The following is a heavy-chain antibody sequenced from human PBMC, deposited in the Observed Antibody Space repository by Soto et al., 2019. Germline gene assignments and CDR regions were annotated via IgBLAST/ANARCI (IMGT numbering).Heavy chain of an antibody. J-gene: IGHJ4*02. CDR1: GGSFSGYY. Sequence: SETLSLTCAVYGGSFSGYYWSWIRQPPGKGLEWIGEINHSGSTNYNPSLKSRVTISVDTSKNQFSLKLSSVTAAYTAVYCCVRVGVIVGVTARYNHWGQETRVTVSS. V-gene: IGHV4-34*01. D-gene: IGHD2-21*02. CDR2: INHSGST. CDR3: VRVGVIVGVTARYNH.